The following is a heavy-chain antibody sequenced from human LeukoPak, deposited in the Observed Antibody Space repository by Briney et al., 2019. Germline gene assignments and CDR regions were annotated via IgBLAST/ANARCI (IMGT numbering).Heavy chain of an antibody. J-gene: IGHJ4*02. CDR3: ARDGGVERFDY. Sequence: PGGSLRLSCAAPGFTFSSYEMNWVRQAPGKGLEWVSYISSSGSTIYYADSVKGRFTISRDNAKNSLYLQMNSLRAEDTAVYYCARDGGVERFDYWGQGTLVTVSS. CDR2: ISSSGSTI. D-gene: IGHD3-16*01. V-gene: IGHV3-48*03. CDR1: GFTFSSYE.